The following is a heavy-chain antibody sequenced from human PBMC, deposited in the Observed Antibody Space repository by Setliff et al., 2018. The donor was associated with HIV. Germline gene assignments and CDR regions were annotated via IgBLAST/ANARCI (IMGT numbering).Heavy chain of an antibody. J-gene: IGHJ4*02. CDR2: IYHRGST. CDR3: ARGGYSYGLY. D-gene: IGHD5-18*01. CDR1: GASITTDTYY. Sequence: PSETLSLTCTVSGASITTDTYYWAWIRQPPGKGLEWIGSIYHRGSTHHNPSLKSRVTISIDTSKNQFSLKLSSVTAADTAVYYCARGGYSYGLYWGQGTLVTVSS. V-gene: IGHV4-39*07.